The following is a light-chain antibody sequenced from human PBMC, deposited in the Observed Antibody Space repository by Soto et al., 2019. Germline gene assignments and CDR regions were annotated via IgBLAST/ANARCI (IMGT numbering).Light chain of an antibody. CDR1: QSVSSSY. CDR2: GSS. J-gene: IGKJ2*01. Sequence: MVLTQSPGTPSLSPAERATLSCRASQSVSSSYLTWYQHKPGQAHRVLGYGSSRRATGIPDRSSGSGSGTDFTLTICRLEPEDVAVDYCQQDGRSPGYAFGQGTKLESK. V-gene: IGKV3-20*01. CDR3: QQDGRSPGYA.